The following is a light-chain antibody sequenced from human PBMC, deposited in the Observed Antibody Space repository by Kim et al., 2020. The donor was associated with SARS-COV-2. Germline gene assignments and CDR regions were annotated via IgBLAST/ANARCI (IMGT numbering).Light chain of an antibody. J-gene: IGKJ4*01. Sequence: SVGDRVPLTCRASQSISSYLNWYQQKPGKAPKLLIYAASSLQSGVPSRFSGSGSGTDFTLTISSLQPEDFAAYYCQQSYSTLPLTFGGGTKVEIK. V-gene: IGKV1-39*01. CDR1: QSISSY. CDR3: QQSYSTLPLT. CDR2: AAS.